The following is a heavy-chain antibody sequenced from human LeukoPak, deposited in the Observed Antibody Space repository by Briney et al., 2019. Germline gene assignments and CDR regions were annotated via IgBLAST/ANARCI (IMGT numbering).Heavy chain of an antibody. V-gene: IGHV1-18*01. Sequence: GGSLRLSCAASGFTFTSYGISWVRQAPGQGLEWMGWISAYNGNTNYAQKVQGRVTMTTDTSTSTAYMELRSLRSDDTAVYYCAREETHHVYYGMDVWGQGTTVTVSS. CDR3: AREETHHVYYGMDV. CDR2: ISAYNGNT. D-gene: IGHD1-14*01. CDR1: GFTFTSYG. J-gene: IGHJ6*02.